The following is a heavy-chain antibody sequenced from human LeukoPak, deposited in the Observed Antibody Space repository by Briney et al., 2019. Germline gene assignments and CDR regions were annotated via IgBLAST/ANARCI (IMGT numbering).Heavy chain of an antibody. V-gene: IGHV3-11*01. J-gene: IGHJ4*02. Sequence: GGSLRLSCVASGFNFRDYYMGWIRQAPGKGLEWVSYSSSSGSTIYYAASVKGRFTISRDNAKNSLYLQMNSLRTEDTAVYSCARYYCDSSGYYYFDYWGQGTLVTVSS. D-gene: IGHD3-22*01. CDR3: ARYYCDSSGYYYFDY. CDR2: SSSSGSTI. CDR1: GFNFRDYY.